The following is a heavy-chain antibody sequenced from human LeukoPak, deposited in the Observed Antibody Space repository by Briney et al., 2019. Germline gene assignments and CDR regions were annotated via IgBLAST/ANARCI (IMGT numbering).Heavy chain of an antibody. V-gene: IGHV3-30*02. J-gene: IGHJ4*02. CDR1: GITFSYTG. D-gene: IGHD6-19*01. CDR3: ATDRAGWQPNF. CDR2: IRSDGSNK. Sequence: GGSLRLSCAASGITFSYTGMHWVRQDPGKGLDWVTFIRSDGSNKYYADSVKGRFTVSRDNSKNTMYLQMDSLRPEDTAVYYCATDRAGWQPNFWGQGTLVILSS.